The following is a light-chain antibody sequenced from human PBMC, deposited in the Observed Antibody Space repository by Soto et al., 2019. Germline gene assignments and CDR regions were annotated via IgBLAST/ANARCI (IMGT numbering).Light chain of an antibody. CDR1: MRISNY. Sequence: DIQLIQSPSSLSASVGDRVTITCRAKMRISNYLNWYQQRPGKAPKLLISGASTLQSGVLSRFSGSGSGADFTLTISSLQPDDSATYYCQQSHSTPLTFGGGTKLEIK. CDR3: QQSHSTPLT. CDR2: GAS. V-gene: IGKV1-39*01. J-gene: IGKJ4*01.